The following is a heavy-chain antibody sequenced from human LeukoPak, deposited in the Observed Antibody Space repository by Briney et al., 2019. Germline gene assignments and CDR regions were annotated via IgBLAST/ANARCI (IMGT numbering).Heavy chain of an antibody. J-gene: IGHJ4*02. D-gene: IGHD2-15*01. CDR3: GKTTVGYSSGRYPGWPVDY. CDR2: IFGSGGSP. Sequence: GGSLRLSCAASGFTFNSYAMYWVRQAPGKGLEWISGIFGSGGSPHYADSVKGRFTISRDNSQEIVYLQLDSLRVEDTTLYYCGKTTVGYSSGRYPGWPVDYWGQGALVTVSS. CDR1: GFTFNSYA. V-gene: IGHV3-23*01.